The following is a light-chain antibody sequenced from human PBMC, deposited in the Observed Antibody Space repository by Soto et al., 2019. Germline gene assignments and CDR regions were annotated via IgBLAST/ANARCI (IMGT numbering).Light chain of an antibody. CDR1: QSVSNNY. CDR3: QQYGRSGT. J-gene: IGKJ1*01. Sequence: TVVTQSPGAVSLSPGERPTLSCRASQSVSNNYLAWYQQKPGQAPRLLIYGASNRATGIPDRFSGSGSGTDFTLTISRLEPEDFAVYYCQQYGRSGTFGQGTKVDI. CDR2: GAS. V-gene: IGKV3-20*01.